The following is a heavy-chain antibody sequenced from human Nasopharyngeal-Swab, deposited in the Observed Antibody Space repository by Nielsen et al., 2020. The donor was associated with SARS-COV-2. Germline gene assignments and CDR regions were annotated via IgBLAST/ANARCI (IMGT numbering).Heavy chain of an antibody. Sequence: GGSLSLSCVASTFTFDDYALHWVRQAPGKGLEWLSLITKDAKTTQYADSVKGRFTISRDNSKKSLYLQMSGLRPEDTAFYFCAKGRSDSYYTYFDSWGQGTLVTVSS. J-gene: IGHJ4*02. CDR3: AKGRSDSYYTYFDS. V-gene: IGHV3-43*02. CDR1: TFTFDDYA. CDR2: ITKDAKTT. D-gene: IGHD2-21*02.